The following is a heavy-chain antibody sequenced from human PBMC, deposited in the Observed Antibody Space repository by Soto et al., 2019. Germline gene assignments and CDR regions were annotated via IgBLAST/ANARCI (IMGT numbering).Heavy chain of an antibody. J-gene: IGHJ4*02. D-gene: IGHD3-16*01. CDR3: ASRLSMGY. V-gene: IGHV3-74*01. CDR2: INSDGNNI. Sequence: GGSLRLSCVASGFTFSSHGMHWVRQVPGKGLVWVSGINSDGNNINYADSVKGRFTISRDNAKNTLYLQMNSLRAEDTAVYHCASRLSMGYWGQGTLVTVSS. CDR1: GFTFSSHG.